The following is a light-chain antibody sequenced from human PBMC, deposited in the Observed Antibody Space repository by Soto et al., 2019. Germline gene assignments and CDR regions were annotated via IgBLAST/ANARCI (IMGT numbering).Light chain of an antibody. CDR2: DVS. J-gene: IGLJ1*01. CDR3: SSYPGRSNLDV. CDR1: SSDVGGYNY. Sequence: QSVLTQPASVSGSPGQSIPISCTGTSSDVGGYNYVSWDQQHPGKAPKLMIYDVSNRPSGVSNRFSGAKSGNTASLTKSWLQAEDEVYEYCSSYPGRSNLDVFGTGTKLTVL. V-gene: IGLV2-14*03.